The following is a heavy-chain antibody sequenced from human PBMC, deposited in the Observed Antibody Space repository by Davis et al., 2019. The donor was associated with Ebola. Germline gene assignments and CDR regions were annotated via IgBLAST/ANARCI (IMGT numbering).Heavy chain of an antibody. J-gene: IGHJ3*02. CDR3: ASLRRTITGMDDGFDI. CDR1: GYSFTSYW. Sequence: GESLKISCKGSGYSFTSYWIVWVRQMPGKGLEWMGIIYTGDFDTRYSPSFRGQVTISADKSIKTAYLQWSSLKASDTAMYYCASLRRTITGMDDGFDIWGQGTMVTVSA. CDR2: IYTGDFDT. V-gene: IGHV5-51*01. D-gene: IGHD1-20*01.